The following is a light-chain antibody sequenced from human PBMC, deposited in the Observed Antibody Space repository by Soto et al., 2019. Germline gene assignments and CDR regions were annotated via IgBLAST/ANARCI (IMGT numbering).Light chain of an antibody. J-gene: IGLJ3*02. CDR3: QTWSTDIRV. V-gene: IGLV4-69*01. Sequence: QAVVTQPPSASASLGASVKLTCTLSSGHNSYAIAWHQQQPEKGPRYSMKLNSDGSHSKGDGIPDRFSGSSSGAERYLTISSLQSEDEADYYCQTWSTDIRVFGGGTKVTVL. CDR1: SGHNSYA. CDR2: LNSDGSH.